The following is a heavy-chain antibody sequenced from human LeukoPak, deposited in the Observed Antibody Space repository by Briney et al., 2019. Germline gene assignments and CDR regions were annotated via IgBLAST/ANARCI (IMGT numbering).Heavy chain of an antibody. D-gene: IGHD1-14*01. Sequence: GGSLRLSCAASGFTFSSYAMSWVRQAPGKGLEWVSAISGSGDSTYYGDSVKGRFTISRDNAKNSLWLQMNSLRAEDTAIYYCGKDLLPGGLDVWGQGTTVAVS. J-gene: IGHJ6*02. CDR2: ISGSGDST. CDR1: GFTFSSYA. V-gene: IGHV3-23*01. CDR3: GKDLLPGGLDV.